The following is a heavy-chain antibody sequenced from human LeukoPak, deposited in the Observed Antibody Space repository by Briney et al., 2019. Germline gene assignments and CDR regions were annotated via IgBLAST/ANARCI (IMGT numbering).Heavy chain of an antibody. CDR1: GYTFTNYG. CDR2: IIPIFGTA. J-gene: IGHJ4*02. D-gene: IGHD3-22*01. CDR3: ARETDLHYYDSSRPAGY. Sequence: ASVKVSCKASGYTFTNYGVSWVRQAPGQGLEWMGGIIPIFGTANYAQKFQGRVTITADESTSTAYMELSSLRSEDTAVYYCARETDLHYYDSSRPAGYWGQGTLVTVSS. V-gene: IGHV1-69*13.